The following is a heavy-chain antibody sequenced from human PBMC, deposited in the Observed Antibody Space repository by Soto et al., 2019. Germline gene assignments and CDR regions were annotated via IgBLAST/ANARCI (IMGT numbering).Heavy chain of an antibody. D-gene: IGHD2-2*01. CDR2: INPLSGIP. Sequence: QVQLVQSGAEVKKPESSVKVSCKTSGGTFVRHVISWVRQAPGQGPEWMGKINPLSGIPNYAQKFKDRVTFTADTDSSTAYMELSSLRSDDTAVYYYAAPACSATWCTPSHNLDHWGQGTLVTVSS. CDR3: AAPACSATWCTPSHNLDH. CDR1: GGTFVRHV. V-gene: IGHV1-69*09. J-gene: IGHJ4*02.